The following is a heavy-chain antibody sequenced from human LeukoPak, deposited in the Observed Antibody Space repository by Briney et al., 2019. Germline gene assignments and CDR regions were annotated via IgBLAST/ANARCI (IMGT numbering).Heavy chain of an antibody. V-gene: IGHV1-46*01. D-gene: IGHD3-3*01. J-gene: IGHJ4*02. CDR1: GYTFTSYY. CDR3: ARAGYYDFWSGYYISTFYFDY. Sequence: ASVKVSCKASGYTFTSYYMHWVRQAPGQGLEWMGIINPSGGSTSYAQKFQGRVTMTRDMSTSTVYMELSSLRSEDTAVYYCARAGYYDFWSGYYISTFYFDYWGQGTLVTVSS. CDR2: INPSGGST.